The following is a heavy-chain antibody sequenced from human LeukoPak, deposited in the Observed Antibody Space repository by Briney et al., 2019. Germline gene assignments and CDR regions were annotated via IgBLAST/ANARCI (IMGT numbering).Heavy chain of an antibody. Sequence: ASVTVSCTASGYTFTSYYMHWVRQAPGQGLEWMGIINPSGGSTSYAQKFQGRVTMTRDTSTSTVYMELSSLRSEDTAVYYCASDYDGTLLDYWGQGTLVTVSS. V-gene: IGHV1-46*01. CDR2: INPSGGST. CDR1: GYTFTSYY. D-gene: IGHD4-23*01. CDR3: ASDYDGTLLDY. J-gene: IGHJ4*02.